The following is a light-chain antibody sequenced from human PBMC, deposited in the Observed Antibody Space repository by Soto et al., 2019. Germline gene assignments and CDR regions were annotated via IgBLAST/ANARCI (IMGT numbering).Light chain of an antibody. CDR3: MQRREFPLT. Sequence: DIVMTQTPLSLPVTPGEPASISCRSSQSLLNSDDGNTYLDWYLQKPGQSPQLLIYTLSYRASXVXAXXSGSGSGPDFTLKISRVEAEDVGVYYCMQRREFPLTFGGGTKVEIK. J-gene: IGKJ4*01. V-gene: IGKV2-40*01. CDR1: QSLLNSDDGNTY. CDR2: TLS.